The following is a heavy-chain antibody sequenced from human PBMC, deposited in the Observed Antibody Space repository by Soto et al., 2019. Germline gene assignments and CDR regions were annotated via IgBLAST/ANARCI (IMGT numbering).Heavy chain of an antibody. Sequence: SETLSLTCIVSGGSMSSHSWSWIRQPPGKGLEWIGYIYYSGSTNSNPSLKSRVTISLDTSKSQFSLKLRSVTAADTAVYYCGSGYYYMDVWGKGTTVTVSS. D-gene: IGHD3-3*01. CDR1: GGSMSSHS. CDR3: GSGYYYMDV. V-gene: IGHV4-59*11. CDR2: IYYSGST. J-gene: IGHJ6*03.